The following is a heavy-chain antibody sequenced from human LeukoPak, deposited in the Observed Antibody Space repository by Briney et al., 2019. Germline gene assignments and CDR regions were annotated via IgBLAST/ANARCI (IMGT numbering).Heavy chain of an antibody. J-gene: IGHJ6*03. CDR1: GFTFSSYG. V-gene: IGHV3-30*02. Sequence: GGSLRLSCAASGFTFSSYGMHWVRQAPGKGLEWVAFIRYDGSNKYYADSVKGRFTISRDNSKNTLYLQMNSLRAEDTAVYYCAKRECTRIAAAVTCYYYMDVWGKGTTVTVSS. CDR2: IRYDGSNK. CDR3: AKRECTRIAAAVTCYYYMDV. D-gene: IGHD6-13*01.